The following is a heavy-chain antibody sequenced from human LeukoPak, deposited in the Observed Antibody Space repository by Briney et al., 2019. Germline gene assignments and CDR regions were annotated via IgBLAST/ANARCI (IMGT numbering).Heavy chain of an antibody. CDR3: AKRGSSETRWYPFDY. CDR2: ISGGGDST. V-gene: IGHV3-23*01. J-gene: IGHJ4*02. CDR1: GFIFGKCD. Sequence: GGSLRLSCVVSGFIFGKCDMTWVRQAPGKGLEWLSTISGGGDSTWNADSVKGRFTVSRDNSKNTLYLQMSSLRVEDTAVYYCAKRGSSETRWYPFDYWGQGTLVTVSS. D-gene: IGHD2-15*01.